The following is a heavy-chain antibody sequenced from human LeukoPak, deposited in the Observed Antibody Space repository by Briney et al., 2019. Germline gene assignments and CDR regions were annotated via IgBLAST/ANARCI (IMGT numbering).Heavy chain of an antibody. Sequence: PSETLSLTCTVSGGSISSYYWSWIRQPAGKGLEWIGRIYTSGSTNYNPSLKSRVTMSVDTSKNQFSLKLSSVTAADTAVYYCAGEAGIAAAGRKFDPWGQGTLVTVSS. CDR1: GGSISSYY. CDR3: AGEAGIAAAGRKFDP. V-gene: IGHV4-4*07. CDR2: IYTSGST. D-gene: IGHD6-13*01. J-gene: IGHJ5*02.